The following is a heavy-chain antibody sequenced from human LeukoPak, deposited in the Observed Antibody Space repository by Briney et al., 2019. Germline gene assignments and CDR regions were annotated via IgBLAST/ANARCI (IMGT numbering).Heavy chain of an antibody. D-gene: IGHD5-12*01. J-gene: IGHJ3*02. Sequence: ASVKVSCKASGYTFTGYYIHWVRQAPGQGLEWMGWINANTGNPTYAQGFTGRFVFSLDTSVSTAYLQISSLKAEDTAVYYCARDLAHSGYDRDAFDIWGQGTMVTVSS. CDR3: ARDLAHSGYDRDAFDI. V-gene: IGHV7-4-1*02. CDR1: GYTFTGYY. CDR2: INANTGNP.